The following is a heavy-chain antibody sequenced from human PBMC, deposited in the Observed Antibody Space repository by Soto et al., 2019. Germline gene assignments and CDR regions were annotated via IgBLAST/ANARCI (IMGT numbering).Heavy chain of an antibody. V-gene: IGHV1-18*01. CDR1: GYTFTSYG. Sequence: QVQLVQSGAEVKKPGASVKVSCKASGYTFTSYGISWVRQAPGQGLEWMGWISAYNGNTNYAQQVQGRVTMTKDTSTSTAYKEVRSLKSDDTAVYYCAREGWYLSGYFAYWGQGSLVTVSS. CDR2: ISAYNGNT. CDR3: AREGWYLSGYFAY. J-gene: IGHJ4*02. D-gene: IGHD2-15*01.